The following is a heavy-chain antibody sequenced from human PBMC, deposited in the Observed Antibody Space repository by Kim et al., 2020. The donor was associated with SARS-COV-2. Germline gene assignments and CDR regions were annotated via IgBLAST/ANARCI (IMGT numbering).Heavy chain of an antibody. V-gene: IGHV3-33*01. CDR1: GFTFSGYS. J-gene: IGHJ4*02. CDR3: ASTGEVGATTGMDY. Sequence: GGSLRLSCAASGFTFSGYSMHWVRQAPGKGLEWVAGIWSNGSNNYYADAVTGRFTITIDSYKNTESLQMNILRAEATAVYDCASTGEVGATTGMDYWGQG. D-gene: IGHD1-26*01. CDR2: IWSNGSNN.